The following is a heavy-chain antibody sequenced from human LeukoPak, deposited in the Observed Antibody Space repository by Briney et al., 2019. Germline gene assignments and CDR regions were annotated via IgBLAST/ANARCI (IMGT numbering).Heavy chain of an antibody. V-gene: IGHV4-61*02. J-gene: IGHJ4*02. CDR1: GDSIGRGSYY. D-gene: IGHD5-18*01. Sequence: PSQTLSLTCAVSGDSIGRGSYYWGWIRQPAGKAPEWIGRIFNTGSTSYNPSLKSRVTISVDTSKNQFSLNLRSVTAADTAVYYCARDICGYNYGCFDSWGQGALVTVSS. CDR3: ARDICGYNYGCFDS. CDR2: IFNTGST.